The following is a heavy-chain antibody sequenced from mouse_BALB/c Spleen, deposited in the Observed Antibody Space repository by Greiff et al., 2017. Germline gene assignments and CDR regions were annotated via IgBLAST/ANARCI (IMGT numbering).Heavy chain of an antibody. V-gene: IGHV5-15*02. CDR1: GFTFSDYG. J-gene: IGHJ4*01. Sequence: EVMLVESGGGLVQPGGSRKLSCAASGFTFSDYGMAWVRQAPGKGPEWVAFISNLAYSIYYADTVTGRFTIARENAKNTLYLEMSSLRSEDTAMYYCAREDDYDDGAMDYWGQGTSVTVSS. CDR2: ISNLAYSI. CDR3: AREDDYDDGAMDY. D-gene: IGHD2-4*01.